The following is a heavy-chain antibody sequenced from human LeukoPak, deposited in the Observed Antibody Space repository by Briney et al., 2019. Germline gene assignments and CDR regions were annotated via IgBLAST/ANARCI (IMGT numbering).Heavy chain of an antibody. CDR1: GFTFSDYY. D-gene: IGHD2-2*01. J-gene: IGHJ6*02. CDR3: VRDGSRHCSSSSCYSGYYYYGMDV. V-gene: IGHV3-11*01. CDR2: ITISGSTI. Sequence: GGSLRLSCAASGFTFSDYYMSWIRQAPGKGLEWVSYITISGSTIYYADSVKGRFPISRDNAKNSLYLQMNSLRVEDTAVYYCVRDGSRHCSSSSCYSGYYYYGMDVWGQGTTVTVSS.